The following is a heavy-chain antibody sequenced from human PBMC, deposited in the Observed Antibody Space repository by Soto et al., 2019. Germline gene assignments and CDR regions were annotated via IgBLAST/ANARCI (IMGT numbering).Heavy chain of an antibody. Sequence: PSETLSLTCAVSGGSISSGGYSWSWIRQPPGKGLEWIGYIYHSGSTYYNPSLKSRVTISVDRSKNQFSLKLSSVTAADTAVYYCARDRSYGDYLGGWFDPWGQGTLVTV. V-gene: IGHV4-30-2*01. D-gene: IGHD4-17*01. CDR3: ARDRSYGDYLGGWFDP. CDR2: IYHSGST. J-gene: IGHJ5*02. CDR1: GGSISSGGYS.